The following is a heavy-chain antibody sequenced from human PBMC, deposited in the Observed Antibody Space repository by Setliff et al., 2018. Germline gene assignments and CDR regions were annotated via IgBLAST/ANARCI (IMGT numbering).Heavy chain of an antibody. CDR2: MNAGNGNT. Sequence: ASVKVSCKASGYTFLNYDIHWVRQAPGQGLEWMGWMNAGNGNTEYSQKFKGRVTLSRDTSANIAYMELRSLTSEDTAVYYCARGRAHYYFSGSFMDYWGQGTLGTVSS. V-gene: IGHV1-3*01. J-gene: IGHJ4*02. D-gene: IGHD3-10*01. CDR3: ARGRAHYYFSGSFMDY. CDR1: GYTFLNYD.